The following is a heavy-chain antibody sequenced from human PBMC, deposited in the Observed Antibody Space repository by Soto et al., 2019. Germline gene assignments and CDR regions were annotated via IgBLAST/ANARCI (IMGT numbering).Heavy chain of an antibody. D-gene: IGHD6-13*01. CDR1: GFTFDDYA. CDR3: AKLGISYSSSWPCFDY. Sequence: GGSLRLSCAASGFTFDDYAMHWVRQAPGKGLEWVSGISWNSGSIGYADSVKGRFTISRDNAKNSLYLQMNSLRAEDTALYYCAKLGISYSSSWPCFDYWGQGTLVTVSS. J-gene: IGHJ4*02. CDR2: ISWNSGSI. V-gene: IGHV3-9*01.